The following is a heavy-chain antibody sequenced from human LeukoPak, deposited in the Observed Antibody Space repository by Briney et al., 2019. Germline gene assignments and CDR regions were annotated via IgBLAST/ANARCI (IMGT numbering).Heavy chain of an antibody. V-gene: IGHV3-30*18. Sequence: GGSLRLSCAAPGFTFSSYGMHWVRQAPGKGLEWVAVISYDGSNKYYADSVKGRFTISRDNSKNTLYLQMNSLRAEDTAVYYCAKTFHYDILTGQSYYYGMDVWGQGTTVTVSS. J-gene: IGHJ6*02. D-gene: IGHD3-9*01. CDR3: AKTFHYDILTGQSYYYGMDV. CDR1: GFTFSSYG. CDR2: ISYDGSNK.